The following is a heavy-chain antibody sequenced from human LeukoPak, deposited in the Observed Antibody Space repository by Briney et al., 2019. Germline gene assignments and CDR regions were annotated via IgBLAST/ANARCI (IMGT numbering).Heavy chain of an antibody. CDR3: ARRGYSSGWNRFDY. CDR2: INWNGGST. D-gene: IGHD6-25*01. V-gene: IGHV3-20*04. J-gene: IGHJ4*02. CDR1: GFTFSSYW. Sequence: GGSLRLSCAASGFTFSSYWMSWVRQAPGKGLEWVSGINWNGGSTGYADSVKGRFTISRDNAKNSLYLQMNSLRAEDTAVYYCARRGYSSGWNRFDYWGQGTLVTVSS.